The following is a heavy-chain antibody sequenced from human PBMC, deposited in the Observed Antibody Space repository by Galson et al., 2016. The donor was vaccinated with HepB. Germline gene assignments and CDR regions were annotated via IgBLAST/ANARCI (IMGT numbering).Heavy chain of an antibody. Sequence: SETLSLTCKVSGGSISGYYWSWIRQPPGKGLEWIGYIYYSGTTNYNPSLKSRVTISVDTSKSHFSLKLTSVTAADTAVYYCARHPLNADTDWYFDYWGLGTLVTVSS. J-gene: IGHJ4*02. CDR2: IYYSGTT. V-gene: IGHV4-59*01. CDR1: GGSISGYY. CDR3: ARHPLNADTDWYFDY. D-gene: IGHD3-9*01.